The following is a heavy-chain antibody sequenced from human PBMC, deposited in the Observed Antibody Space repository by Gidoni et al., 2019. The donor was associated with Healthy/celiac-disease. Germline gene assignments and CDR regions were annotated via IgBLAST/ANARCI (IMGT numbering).Heavy chain of an antibody. CDR3: ARDRGLMVVTAYYYYYYGMDV. CDR2: IIPIFGTA. D-gene: IGHD2-21*02. CDR1: GGPFSSYA. V-gene: IGHV1-69*01. Sequence: QVQLVQSGAEVKKPGSSVKVSCKASGGPFSSYAISWVRQAPGQGLEWMGGIIPIFGTANYAQKFQGRVTITADESTSTAYMELSSLRSEDTAVYYCARDRGLMVVTAYYYYYYGMDVWGQGTTVTVSS. J-gene: IGHJ6*02.